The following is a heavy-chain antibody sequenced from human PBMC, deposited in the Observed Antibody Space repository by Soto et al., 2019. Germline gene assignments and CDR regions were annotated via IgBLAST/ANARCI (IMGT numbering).Heavy chain of an antibody. V-gene: IGHV3-23*01. D-gene: IGHD3-16*01. Sequence: EVQLLESGGGLVQPGGSLRLYCAASGFTFSSYAMSWVRQAPGKGLEWVSAISGSGGSTYYADSVKGRFTISRDNSKNTLYLQMNSLRAEDTAVYYCAKAWRSNWGAFDIWGQGTMVTVSS. CDR3: AKAWRSNWGAFDI. J-gene: IGHJ3*02. CDR2: ISGSGGST. CDR1: GFTFSSYA.